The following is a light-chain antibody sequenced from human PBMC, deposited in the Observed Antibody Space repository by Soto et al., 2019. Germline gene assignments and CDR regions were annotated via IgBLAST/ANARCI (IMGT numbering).Light chain of an antibody. CDR3: QQGGT. Sequence: DIQLTQSPSFLSASVGDRVTITCRASQGISSYLAWYQQKPGKAPKLLIYAASTLQSGVPSRFSGSGSGTVFTLTFSSLQPEYFATYYCQQGGTFGPGTKVDI. CDR2: AAS. V-gene: IGKV1-9*01. CDR1: QGISSY. J-gene: IGKJ3*01.